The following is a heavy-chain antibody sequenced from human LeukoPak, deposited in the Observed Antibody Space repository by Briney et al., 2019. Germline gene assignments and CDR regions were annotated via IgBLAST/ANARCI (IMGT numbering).Heavy chain of an antibody. CDR3: ARRLMSSGWYSYYYYGMDV. CDR1: GGSFSGYY. Sequence: SETLSLTCAVYGGSFSGYYWSWIRQPPGKGLEWIGEINHSGSTNYNPSLKSRVTISVDTSKNQFSLKLSSVTAADTAVYYCARRLMSSGWYSYYYYGMDVWGRGTTVTVSS. CDR2: INHSGST. J-gene: IGHJ6*02. V-gene: IGHV4-34*01. D-gene: IGHD6-19*01.